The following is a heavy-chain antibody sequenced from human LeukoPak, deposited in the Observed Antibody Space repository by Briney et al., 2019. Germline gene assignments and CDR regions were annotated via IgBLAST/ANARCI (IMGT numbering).Heavy chain of an antibody. CDR3: ATAKRGYDSSGYYGYFFDY. CDR2: ISRSGRTI. J-gene: IGHJ4*02. CDR1: GFNFSDYY. V-gene: IGHV3-11*01. D-gene: IGHD3-22*01. Sequence: GGSLRLSCAASGFNFSDYYMSWIRQAPGKGLEWVSYISRSGRTIYYANSVKGRFTISRDNAKNPLYLQMNSLRAEDTAVYYCATAKRGYDSSGYYGYFFDYWGQGTLVTVSS.